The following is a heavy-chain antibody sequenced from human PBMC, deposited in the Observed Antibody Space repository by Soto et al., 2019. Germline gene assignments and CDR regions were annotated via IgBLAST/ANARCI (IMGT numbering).Heavy chain of an antibody. V-gene: IGHV1-2*04. J-gene: IGHJ4*02. CDR2: INPNSGGT. Sequence: ASVKVSCKASGYTXTGYYMHWVRQAPGQGLEWMGWINPNSGGTNYAQKFQGWVTMTRDTSISTAYMELSRLRSDDTAVYYCARGRDYYDSSGYYSLGYWGQGTLVTVSS. CDR3: ARGRDYYDSSGYYSLGY. CDR1: GYTXTGYY. D-gene: IGHD3-22*01.